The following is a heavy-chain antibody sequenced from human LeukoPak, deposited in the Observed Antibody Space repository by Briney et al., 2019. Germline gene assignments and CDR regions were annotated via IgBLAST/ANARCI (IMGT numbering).Heavy chain of an antibody. Sequence: SETLSLTCTISGASISSSYWGWIRQPAGKGLEWIGRVYDSGSAYYNPSLKSRVTMSLDTSNNQFSLKLNSVTAADTAVYYCAGRTRGTYYIDSWGQGTLVTVSS. CDR1: GASISSSY. V-gene: IGHV4-4*07. CDR3: AGRTRGTYYIDS. CDR2: VYDSGSA. D-gene: IGHD1-26*01. J-gene: IGHJ4*02.